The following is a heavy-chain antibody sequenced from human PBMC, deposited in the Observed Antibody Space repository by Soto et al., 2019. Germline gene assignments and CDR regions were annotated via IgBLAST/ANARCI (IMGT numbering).Heavy chain of an antibody. CDR1: GYSFAGYW. CDR2: IDPSDSQT. V-gene: IGHV5-10-1*01. CDR3: ARQIYDSDTGPNFQYYFDS. J-gene: IGHJ4*02. D-gene: IGHD3-22*01. Sequence: GESLKISCKGSGYSFAGYWITWVRQKPGKGLEWMGRIDPSDSQTYYSPSFRGHVTISATKSITTVFLQWSSLRASDTAMYYCARQIYDSDTGPNFQYYFDSWGQGTPVTVSS.